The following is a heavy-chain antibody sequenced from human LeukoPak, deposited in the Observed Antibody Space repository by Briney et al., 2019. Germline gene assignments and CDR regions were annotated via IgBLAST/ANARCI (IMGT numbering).Heavy chain of an antibody. CDR2: IYASGST. Sequence: SQTLSLTCTVSGGSISSGGYYWSWIRQPAGKGLEWIGRIYASGSTNYKPSLKSRVTISLDTSKNQFSLKLSSVTAADTAVYYCARARSPAQTLESFVPLGQGALVTVSS. D-gene: IGHD3-3*01. J-gene: IGHJ5*02. CDR1: GGSISSGGYY. V-gene: IGHV4-61*02. CDR3: ARARSPAQTLESFVP.